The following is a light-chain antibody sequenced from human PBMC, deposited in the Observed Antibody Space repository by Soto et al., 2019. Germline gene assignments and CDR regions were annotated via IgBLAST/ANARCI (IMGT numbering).Light chain of an antibody. CDR1: QSVSSSY. Sequence: EIVLTQAPGALSFSPGERATLSCGARQSVSSSYLAWYQQKPGQAPRLLIYGASTRATGIPDRFSGSGSGTDFTLTISRLEPEDFAVYYCQQYGSSPRTFGQGTKVDIK. J-gene: IGKJ1*01. CDR2: GAS. CDR3: QQYGSSPRT. V-gene: IGKV3-20*01.